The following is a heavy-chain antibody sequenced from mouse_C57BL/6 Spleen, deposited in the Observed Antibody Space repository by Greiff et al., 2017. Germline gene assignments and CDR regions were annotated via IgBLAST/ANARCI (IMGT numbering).Heavy chain of an antibody. V-gene: IGHV1-69*01. J-gene: IGHJ2*01. Sequence: VKLQQPGAELVMPGASVQLSCKASGYTFTSYWMHWVKQRPGQGLEWIGEIDPSDSYTNYNQKFKGKSTLTVDKSSSTAYMQLSSLTSEDSAVYYFARQLRSFDYWGQGTTLTVSS. D-gene: IGHD3-2*02. CDR3: ARQLRSFDY. CDR1: GYTFTSYW. CDR2: IDPSDSYT.